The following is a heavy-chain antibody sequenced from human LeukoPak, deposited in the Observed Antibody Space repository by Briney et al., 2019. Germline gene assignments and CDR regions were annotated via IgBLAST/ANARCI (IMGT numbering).Heavy chain of an antibody. CDR3: AKDKALEAVVPVAFDI. CDR2: ISGSGGST. V-gene: IGHV3-23*01. CDR1: GFTFSSYA. D-gene: IGHD3-22*01. Sequence: PGGSLRLSCAASGFTFSSYAMSWVRQAPGKGLEWVSAISGSGGSTYYADSEKGRFTISRDNYKNTLYLQMNSPKAEDTAVYYCAKDKALEAVVPVAFDIWGQGTMVTVCS. J-gene: IGHJ3*02.